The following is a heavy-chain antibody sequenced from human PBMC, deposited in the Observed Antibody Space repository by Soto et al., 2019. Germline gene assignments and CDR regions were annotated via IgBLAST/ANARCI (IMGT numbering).Heavy chain of an antibody. CDR1: GFTFSSYA. CDR2: ISYDGSNK. V-gene: IGHV3-30-3*01. J-gene: IGHJ6*02. Sequence: GGSLRLSCAASGFTFSSYAMHWVRQAPGKGLEWVAVISYDGSNKYYADSVKGRFTISRDNSKNTLYLQMNSLRAEDTAVYYCARAGDFWSGYQSRSRYYYDGMDVWGQGTTVTVSS. CDR3: ARAGDFWSGYQSRSRYYYDGMDV. D-gene: IGHD3-3*01.